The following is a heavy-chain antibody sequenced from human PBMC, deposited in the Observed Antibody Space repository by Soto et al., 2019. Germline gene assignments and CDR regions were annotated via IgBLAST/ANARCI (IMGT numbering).Heavy chain of an antibody. CDR2: ISRTGGSM. J-gene: IGHJ3*01. D-gene: IGHD2-21*02. CDR1: GFSFSSYE. V-gene: IGHV3-48*03. Sequence: GGSLRLSCGASGFSFSSYEMNWVRQAPGKGPEWVSYISRTGGSMSYADSVKGRFTVSRHNAKNSLCLQMNSLRAEDTAVYYCAREVTADALDLWGHGTMVTVPS. CDR3: AREVTADALDL.